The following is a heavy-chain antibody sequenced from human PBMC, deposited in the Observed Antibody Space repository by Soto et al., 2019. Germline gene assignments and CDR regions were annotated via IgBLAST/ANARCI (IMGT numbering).Heavy chain of an antibody. CDR1: GGSISSGGYC. Sequence: SETLSLTCAVSGGSISSGGYCWSWIRQPPGKGLEWIGYIYHSGSTYYNPSLKSRLTMSVDRSKNQFSLNLSSVTAADTAVYYCARGADSVWGSFDIWVQGTMVTVSS. V-gene: IGHV4-30-2*01. J-gene: IGHJ3*02. D-gene: IGHD3-16*01. CDR3: ARGADSVWGSFDI. CDR2: IYHSGST.